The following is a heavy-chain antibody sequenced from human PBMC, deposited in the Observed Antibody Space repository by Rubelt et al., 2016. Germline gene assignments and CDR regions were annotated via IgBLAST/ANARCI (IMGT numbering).Heavy chain of an antibody. CDR1: GFTFSSCH. CDR3: AKDSRGGGKYDAFAI. Sequence: GFTFSSCHMHWVRQAPGKGLEWVALISYDGRNKHYADSVKGRFTISRDNSKNTLYLQMNSLRAEDTAVYYCAKDSRGGGKYDAFAIWGQGTMVTVSS. CDR2: ISYDGRNK. D-gene: IGHD3-16*01. V-gene: IGHV3-30*18. J-gene: IGHJ3*02.